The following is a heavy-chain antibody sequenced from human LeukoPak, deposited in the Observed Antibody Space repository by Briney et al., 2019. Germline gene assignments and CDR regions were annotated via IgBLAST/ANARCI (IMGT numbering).Heavy chain of an antibody. J-gene: IGHJ4*02. D-gene: IGHD3-10*01. CDR1: GFTFSSYA. CDR2: ISGSGGST. CDR3: AKASHYYGSGDFDY. V-gene: IGHV3-23*01. Sequence: GGSLRLSCAASGFTFSSYAMSWVRRAPGKGLEWVSAISGSGGSTYYADSVKGRFTISRDNSKNTLYLQMNSLRAEDTAVYYCAKASHYYGSGDFDYWGQGTLVTVSS.